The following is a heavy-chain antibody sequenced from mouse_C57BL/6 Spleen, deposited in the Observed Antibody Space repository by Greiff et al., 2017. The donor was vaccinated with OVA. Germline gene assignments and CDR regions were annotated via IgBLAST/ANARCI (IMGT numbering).Heavy chain of an antibody. Sequence: QVQLQQSGPELVKPGASVKISCKASGYAFSSSWMNWVKQRPGKGLEWIGRIYPGDGDTNYNGKFKGKATLTADKSSSTAYMQLSSLTSEDSAVYFCARAGRGFDDWGQGTTLTVSS. J-gene: IGHJ2*01. CDR2: IYPGDGDT. V-gene: IGHV1-82*01. CDR3: ARAGRGFDD. CDR1: GYAFSSSW.